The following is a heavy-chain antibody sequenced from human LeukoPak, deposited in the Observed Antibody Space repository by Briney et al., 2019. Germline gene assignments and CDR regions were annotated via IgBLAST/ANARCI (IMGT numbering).Heavy chain of an antibody. Sequence: SQTLSLTCAVSGGSISSGGYSWSWIRQPPGKGLEWIGYIYHSGSTYYNPSLKSRVIISVDRSKNQFSLKLSSVTAADTAVYYCARARVTTSSRYFDLWGRGTLVTVSS. D-gene: IGHD4-17*01. J-gene: IGHJ2*01. CDR3: ARARVTTSSRYFDL. V-gene: IGHV4-30-2*01. CDR1: GGSISSGGYS. CDR2: IYHSGST.